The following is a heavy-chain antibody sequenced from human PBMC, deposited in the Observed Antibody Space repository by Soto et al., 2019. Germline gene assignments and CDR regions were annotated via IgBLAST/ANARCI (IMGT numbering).Heavy chain of an antibody. CDR1: GGSFSGYY. V-gene: IGHV4-34*01. CDR2: INHSGST. Sequence: SETLSLTCAVYGGSFSGYYWSWIRQPPGKGLEWIGEINHSGSTNYNPSLKSRVTISVDTSKNQFSLKLSSVTAADTAVYYCARGVAVAGPPYYFDYWGQGTLVTVSS. D-gene: IGHD6-19*01. J-gene: IGHJ4*02. CDR3: ARGVAVAGPPYYFDY.